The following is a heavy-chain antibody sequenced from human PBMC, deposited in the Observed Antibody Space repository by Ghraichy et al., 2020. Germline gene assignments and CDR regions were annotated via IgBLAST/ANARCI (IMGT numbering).Heavy chain of an antibody. CDR3: AKDSSGWLRGLLDWFDP. V-gene: IGHV3-23*01. CDR2: ISGSGGST. CDR1: GFTFSSYA. Sequence: GESLNISCAASGFTFSSYAMSWVRQAPGKGLEWVSAISGSGGSTYYADSVKGRFTISRDNSKNTLYLQMNSLRAEDTAVYYCAKDSSGWLRGLLDWFDPWGQGTLVTVSS. D-gene: IGHD6-19*01. J-gene: IGHJ5*02.